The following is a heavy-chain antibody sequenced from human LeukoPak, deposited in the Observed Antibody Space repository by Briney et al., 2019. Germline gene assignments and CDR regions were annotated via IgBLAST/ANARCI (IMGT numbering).Heavy chain of an antibody. J-gene: IGHJ3*02. CDR2: IYSSGGT. Sequence: SETLSLTCTVSGGSISSYYWSWIRQPAGKGLEWIGRIYSSGGTNYNPSLKSRVTMSVDTSKNQFSLKLSSVTAADTAVYYCARFTIRHDAFDIWGQGTMVTVS. D-gene: IGHD3-3*01. CDR3: ARFTIRHDAFDI. CDR1: GGSISSYY. V-gene: IGHV4-4*07.